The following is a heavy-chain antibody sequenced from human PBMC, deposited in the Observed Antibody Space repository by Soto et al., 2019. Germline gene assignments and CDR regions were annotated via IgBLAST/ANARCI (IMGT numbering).Heavy chain of an antibody. CDR2: IRANDESI. CDR1: GFDFRSYE. J-gene: IGHJ5*02. Sequence: GGSLRLSCVASGFDFRSYEMNWVRQAPGKGLEWVSNIRANDESIYYADSVKGRVSVSRDNAKNSLYLQMDSLRDEDTAVYYCARDGYSTSSDWPWFDPWGQGTLVTVSS. CDR3: ARDGYSTSSDWPWFDP. D-gene: IGHD6-6*01. V-gene: IGHV3-48*03.